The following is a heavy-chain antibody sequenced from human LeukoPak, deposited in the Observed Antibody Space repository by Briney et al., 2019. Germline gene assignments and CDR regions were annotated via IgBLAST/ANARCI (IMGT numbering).Heavy chain of an antibody. CDR1: GGSISSGYYY. D-gene: IGHD2-2*01. J-gene: IGHJ4*02. V-gene: IGHV4-30-2*01. CDR2: IYHSGST. Sequence: PSETLSLTCTVSGGSISSGYYYWSWIRQPPGKGLEWIGYIYHSGSTYYNPSLKSRVTISVDGSKNQISLKLTSVTAADTAVYYCALAAGYCSRISCLPPDQWGQGTLVTVSS. CDR3: ALAAGYCSRISCLPPDQ.